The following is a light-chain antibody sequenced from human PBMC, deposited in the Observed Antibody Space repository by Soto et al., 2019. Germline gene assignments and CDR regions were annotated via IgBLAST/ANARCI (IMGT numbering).Light chain of an antibody. Sequence: AIQMTQSQSSLYASVGDRVTITCRASQGIRTELGWYQQKPGKAPRRLIYGASTLQGRVPSRFSGSGSGTDFTLTISSLQPEDFATYYCLQDNSYPRTFGQGTKVEIK. CDR2: GAS. J-gene: IGKJ1*01. CDR3: LQDNSYPRT. V-gene: IGKV1-6*01. CDR1: QGIRTE.